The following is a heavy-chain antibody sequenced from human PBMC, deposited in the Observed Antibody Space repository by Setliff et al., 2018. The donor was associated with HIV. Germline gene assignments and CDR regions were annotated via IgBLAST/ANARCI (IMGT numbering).Heavy chain of an antibody. CDR1: GYSFTGHS. CDR3: ARDRVFGVTFPVYCFDT. CDR2: INTRKGDA. Sequence: ASVKVSCKTSGYSFTGHSVHWLRQAPGLGPEWLAVINTRKGDAIVARNFQGRVTLARDTSTNTVYMELISLTSEDTAVYYCARDRVFGVTFPVYCFDTWGQGTRVTVSS. D-gene: IGHD3-3*01. J-gene: IGHJ4*02. V-gene: IGHV1-46*01.